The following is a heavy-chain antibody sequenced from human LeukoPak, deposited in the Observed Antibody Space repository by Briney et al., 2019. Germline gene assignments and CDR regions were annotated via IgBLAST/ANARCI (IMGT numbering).Heavy chain of an antibody. D-gene: IGHD3-10*01. Sequence: SETLSLTCAVYGGSFSGYYWSWIRQPPGKGLEWIGEINHSGSTNYNPSLKSRVTISVDTSKNQFSLKLSSVTAADTAVYYCARGPVTMVRGVEYYYYGMDAWGQGTTVTVSS. CDR3: ARGPVTMVRGVEYYYYGMDA. J-gene: IGHJ6*02. CDR2: INHSGST. CDR1: GGSFSGYY. V-gene: IGHV4-34*01.